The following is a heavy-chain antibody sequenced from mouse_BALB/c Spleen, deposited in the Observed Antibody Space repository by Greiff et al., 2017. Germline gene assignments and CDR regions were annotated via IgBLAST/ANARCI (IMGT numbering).Heavy chain of an antibody. D-gene: IGHD1-1*01. CDR2: ISSGSSTI. CDR3: ARGAITTVPYYAMDY. J-gene: IGHJ4*01. CDR1: GFTFSSFG. Sequence: EVNLVESGGGLVQPGGSRKLSCAASGFTFSSFGMHWVRQAPEKGLEWVAYISSGSSTIYYADTVKGRFTISRDNPKNTLFLQMTSLRSEDTAMYYCARGAITTVPYYAMDYWGQGTSVTVSS. V-gene: IGHV5-17*02.